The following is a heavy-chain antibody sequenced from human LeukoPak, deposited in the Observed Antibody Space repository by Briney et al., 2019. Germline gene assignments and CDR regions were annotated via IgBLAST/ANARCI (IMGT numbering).Heavy chain of an antibody. CDR2: ISAYNGNT. Sequence: GSVKVSWKASGYTFTSYSISWVRQAPGQALEWMGWISAYNGNTNYAQKLQGRVTMTTDTSTSTAYMELRSLRSDDTAVYYCATGRSTIAAPDYWGQGTLVTVSS. V-gene: IGHV1-18*01. D-gene: IGHD6-13*01. CDR1: GYTFTSYS. CDR3: ATGRSTIAAPDY. J-gene: IGHJ4*02.